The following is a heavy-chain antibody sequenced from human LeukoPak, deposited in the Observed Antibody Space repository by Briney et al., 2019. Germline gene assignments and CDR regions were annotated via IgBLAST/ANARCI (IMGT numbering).Heavy chain of an antibody. Sequence: GRSLRLSCAASGFTFSSYGMHWVRQAPGKGLEWVAVISYDGSNKYYADSVKGRFTISRDNSKNTLYLQMNSLRAEDTAVYYCAKVQRRGYYDSSGLALLDYWGQGTLVTVSS. CDR3: AKVQRRGYYDSSGLALLDY. J-gene: IGHJ4*02. V-gene: IGHV3-30*18. CDR1: GFTFSSYG. CDR2: ISYDGSNK. D-gene: IGHD3-22*01.